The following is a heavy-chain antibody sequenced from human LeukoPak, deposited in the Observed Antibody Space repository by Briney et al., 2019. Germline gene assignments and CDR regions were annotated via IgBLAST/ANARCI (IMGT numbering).Heavy chain of an antibody. CDR3: ARMGFHYDILTGYYTAPYDY. Sequence: GASAKVSCKASGYTFTSYDINWVRQATGQGLEWMGWMNPNSGNTGYAQKFQGRVTMTRNTSISTAYMELSSLRSEDTAVYYCARMGFHYDILTGYYTAPYDYWGQGTLVTVSS. J-gene: IGHJ4*02. CDR2: MNPNSGNT. V-gene: IGHV1-8*01. CDR1: GYTFTSYD. D-gene: IGHD3-9*01.